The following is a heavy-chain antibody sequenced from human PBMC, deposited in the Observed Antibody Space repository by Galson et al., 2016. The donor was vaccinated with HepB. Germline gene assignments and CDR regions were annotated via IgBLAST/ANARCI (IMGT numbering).Heavy chain of an antibody. Sequence: SETLSLTCTVSGGSISHYYWTWIRQPPGKGLEWIGYIYYSGSTTYNPSLKSRVTISVDTSKNQFSLRLNSVTAADTAIYYCVRGTYCSSTNCFVPMPFDYWGQGPLVTVSS. V-gene: IGHV4-59*13. J-gene: IGHJ4*02. CDR3: VRGTYCSSTNCFVPMPFDY. D-gene: IGHD2-2*01. CDR1: GGSISHYY. CDR2: IYYSGST.